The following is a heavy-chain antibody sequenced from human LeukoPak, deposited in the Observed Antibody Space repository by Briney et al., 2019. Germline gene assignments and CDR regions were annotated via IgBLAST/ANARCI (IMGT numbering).Heavy chain of an antibody. CDR2: IYYSGST. J-gene: IGHJ3*02. D-gene: IGHD3-3*01. CDR1: GGSISSYY. Sequence: SETLSLTCTASGGSISSYYWSWIRQPPGKGLEWIGYIYYSGSTNYNPSLKSRVTISVDTSKNQFSLKLSSVTAADTAVYYCAMAPYYDFWSGYPGAFDIWGQGTMVTVSS. CDR3: AMAPYYDFWSGYPGAFDI. V-gene: IGHV4-59*01.